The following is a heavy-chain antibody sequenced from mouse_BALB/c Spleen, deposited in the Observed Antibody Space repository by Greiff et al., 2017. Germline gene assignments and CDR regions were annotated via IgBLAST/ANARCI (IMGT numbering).Heavy chain of an antibody. D-gene: IGHD2-3*01. V-gene: IGHV14-3*02. CDR2: IDPANGNT. J-gene: IGHJ4*01. CDR1: GFNIKDTY. Sequence: VQLQQSGAELVKPGASVKLSCTASGFNIKDTYMHWVKQRPEQGLEWIGRIDPANGNTKYDPKFQGKATITADTSSNTAYLRLSSLTSADTAVYYCARSPSIYDGYYEEAMDYWGQGTSVTVAS. CDR3: ARSPSIYDGYYEEAMDY.